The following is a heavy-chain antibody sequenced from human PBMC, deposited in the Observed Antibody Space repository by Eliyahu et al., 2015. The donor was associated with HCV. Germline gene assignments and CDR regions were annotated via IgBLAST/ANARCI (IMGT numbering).Heavy chain of an antibody. CDR1: GGTFSSYT. J-gene: IGHJ2*01. CDR2: IIPILGIA. D-gene: IGHD5-12*01. V-gene: IGHV1-69*08. CDR3: ARDRVSDIVATIWYFDL. Sequence: QVQLVQSGAEVKKPGSSVKVSCKASGGTFSSYTISWVRQXPGQGLEWMGRIIPILGIANYAQKFQGRVTITADKSTSTAYMELSSLRSEDTAVYYCARDRVSDIVATIWYFDLWGRGTLVTVSS.